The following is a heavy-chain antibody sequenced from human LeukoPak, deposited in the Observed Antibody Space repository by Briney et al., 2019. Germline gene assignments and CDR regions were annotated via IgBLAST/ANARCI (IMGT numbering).Heavy chain of an antibody. J-gene: IGHJ6*02. Sequence: PGGSLRLSCAASGFTFSSYGMHWVRQAPGKGLEWVAVISYDGSNKYYADSVKGRFTISRDNSKNTLYLQMNSLRAEGTAVYYCAKDELRFLEWLSRMDVWGQGTTVTVSS. CDR3: AKDELRFLEWLSRMDV. CDR1: GFTFSSYG. CDR2: ISYDGSNK. V-gene: IGHV3-30*18. D-gene: IGHD3-3*01.